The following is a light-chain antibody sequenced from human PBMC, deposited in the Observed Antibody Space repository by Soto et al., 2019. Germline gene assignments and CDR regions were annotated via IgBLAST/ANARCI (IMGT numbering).Light chain of an antibody. V-gene: IGKV3-11*01. Sequence: EIVLTQSPATLSLSPGERATLSCRASQSVSSYLAWYQQKPGQPPRLLIYDASNRATGIPARFTGSGSGTDFTLTISGLEPEDFAVYYCQQRSNWPLTFGRGTKVEIK. J-gene: IGKJ4*01. CDR1: QSVSSY. CDR3: QQRSNWPLT. CDR2: DAS.